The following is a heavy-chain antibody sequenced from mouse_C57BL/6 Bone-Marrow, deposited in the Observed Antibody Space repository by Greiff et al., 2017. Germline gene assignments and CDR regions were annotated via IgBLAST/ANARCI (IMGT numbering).Heavy chain of an antibody. V-gene: IGHV5-6*01. CDR1: GFTFSSYG. CDR3: VTTYAMDY. Sequence: EVKLVESGGDLVKPGGSLKLSCAASGFTFSSYGMSWVRQTPDKRLEWVATISSGGSYTYYPDSVKGRFTISRDNAKNTLYLQMSSLKSDDTAMYYSVTTYAMDYWGQGTSVTVSS. J-gene: IGHJ4*01. CDR2: ISSGGSYT. D-gene: IGHD2-3*01.